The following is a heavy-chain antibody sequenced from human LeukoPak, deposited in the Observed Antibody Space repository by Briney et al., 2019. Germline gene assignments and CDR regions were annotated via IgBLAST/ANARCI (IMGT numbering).Heavy chain of an antibody. V-gene: IGHV4-39*01. CDR1: GGSISSSSYY. Sequence: SETLSLTCTVSGGSISSSSYYWGWIRQPPGKGLEWIGSIYYSGSTYYNPSLKSRVTISVDTSKNQFSLKLSSVTAADTAVYYCARPRGGSSWYGYAYWGQGTLVTVSS. CDR3: ARPRGGSSWYGYAY. CDR2: IYYSGST. D-gene: IGHD6-13*01. J-gene: IGHJ4*02.